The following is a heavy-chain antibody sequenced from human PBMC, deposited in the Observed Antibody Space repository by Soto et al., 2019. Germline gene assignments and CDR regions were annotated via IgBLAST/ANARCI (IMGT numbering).Heavy chain of an antibody. D-gene: IGHD2-15*01. CDR3: ARTYKVIVVVVAATSAWFDP. Sequence: SETLSLTCAVYGGSFSGYYWSWIRQPPGKGLEWIGEINHSGSTNYNPSLKSRVTISVDTSKNQFSLKLSSVTAADTAVYYCARTYKVIVVVVAATSAWFDPWGQGTLVT. CDR2: INHSGST. CDR1: GGSFSGYY. J-gene: IGHJ5*02. V-gene: IGHV4-34*01.